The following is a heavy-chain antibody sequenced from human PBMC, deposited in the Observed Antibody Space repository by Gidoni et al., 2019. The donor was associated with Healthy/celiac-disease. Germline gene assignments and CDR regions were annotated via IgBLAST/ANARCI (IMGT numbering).Heavy chain of an antibody. Sequence: QVQLVQSGAEVKKPGASVKVSCKASGYTFTSYGISWVRQAPGQGLEWMGWISAYNGNTNYAQKLQGRVTMTTDTSTSTAYMELRSLRSDDTAVYYCARVGGLTYYYGSGSYYNFYHYMDVWGKGTTVTVSS. D-gene: IGHD3-10*01. CDR3: ARVGGLTYYYGSGSYYNFYHYMDV. V-gene: IGHV1-18*04. J-gene: IGHJ6*03. CDR2: ISAYNGNT. CDR1: GYTFTSYG.